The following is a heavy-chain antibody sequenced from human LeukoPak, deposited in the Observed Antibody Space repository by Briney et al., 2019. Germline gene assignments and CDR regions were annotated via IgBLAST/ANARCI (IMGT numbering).Heavy chain of an antibody. CDR1: GGSFSGYY. Sequence: PSETLSLTCAVYGGSFSGYYWSWIRQPPGKGLEWIGEINHSGSTNYNPSLKSRVTISVDTSKNQFSLKLSSVTAADTAVYYCASTRPRWYYYDSSGYYNDYWGQGTLVTVSS. CDR2: INHSGST. D-gene: IGHD3-22*01. J-gene: IGHJ4*02. CDR3: ASTRPRWYYYDSSGYYNDY. V-gene: IGHV4-34*01.